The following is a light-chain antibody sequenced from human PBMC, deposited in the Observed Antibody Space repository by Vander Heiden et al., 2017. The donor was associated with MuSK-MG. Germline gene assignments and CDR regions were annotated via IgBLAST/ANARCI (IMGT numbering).Light chain of an antibody. V-gene: IGKV3-15*01. CDR3: HQYNNWPPGI. J-gene: IGKJ2*02. Sequence: DIVMTQSPATLSVSPGERVTLSCRASQSVSSNLAWYQHRPGQAPRLLIYGASTRDTGIPARFSGSGSGTEFTLTISSLQSEDFAVYYCHQYNNWPPGIFGQGTKLDIK. CDR2: GAS. CDR1: QSVSSN.